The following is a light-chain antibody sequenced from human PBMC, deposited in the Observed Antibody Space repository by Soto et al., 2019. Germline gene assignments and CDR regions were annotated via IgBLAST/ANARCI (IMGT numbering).Light chain of an antibody. J-gene: IGKJ4*01. Sequence: AIRMTQSPSSLSASTGDRVTITCRASQGISSYLAWCQQKPGKAPKLLIYAASTLQSGVPSRFSGSGSGTDFTLTISCLQSEDFATYYCQQYYSYPRTFGGGTKVDIK. CDR1: QGISSY. CDR2: AAS. V-gene: IGKV1-8*01. CDR3: QQYYSYPRT.